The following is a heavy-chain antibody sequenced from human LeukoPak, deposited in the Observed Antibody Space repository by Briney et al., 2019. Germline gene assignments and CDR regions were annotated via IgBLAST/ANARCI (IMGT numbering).Heavy chain of an antibody. CDR2: IYYSGNT. CDR3: ARPTGSGLFILP. V-gene: IGHV4-39*01. Sequence: SETLSLTCTVSGVSISSSNSYWGWIRQPPGKGLEWIGSIYYSGNTYYNASLKSQVSISIDTSKNQFSLRLTSVTAADTAVYYCARPTGSGLFILPGGQGTLVTVS. CDR1: GVSISSSNSY. J-gene: IGHJ4*02. D-gene: IGHD3/OR15-3a*01.